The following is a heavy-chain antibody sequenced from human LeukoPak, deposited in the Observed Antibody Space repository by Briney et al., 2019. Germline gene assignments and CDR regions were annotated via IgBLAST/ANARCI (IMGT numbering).Heavy chain of an antibody. J-gene: IGHJ6*03. Sequence: GGSLSLSCAASVFSFSSYCIHWVRQAPAKGLEGVAFIRYDGSNKYHADSENGRFTIARDNSKNTVYLQMNSLRTEDTAVYFCAKEYGYDYNYFYSMDVWGKGTTVTISS. V-gene: IGHV3-30*02. D-gene: IGHD1-1*01. CDR3: AKEYGYDYNYFYSMDV. CDR2: IRYDGSNK. CDR1: VFSFSSYC.